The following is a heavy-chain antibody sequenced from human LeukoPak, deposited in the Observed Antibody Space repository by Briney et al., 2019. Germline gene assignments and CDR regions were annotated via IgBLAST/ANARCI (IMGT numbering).Heavy chain of an antibody. D-gene: IGHD1-26*01. CDR3: ARGIVGATPPFYGMDV. V-gene: IGHV3-33*08. CDR2: IWYDGSNK. J-gene: IGHJ6*02. CDR1: GFTFSSYG. Sequence: PGRSLRLSCAASGFTFSSYGMHWVRQAPGKGLEWVAVIWYDGSNKYYADSVKGRFTISRDNSKNTLYLQMNSLRAEDTAVYYCARGIVGATPPFYGMDVWGQGTTVTVSS.